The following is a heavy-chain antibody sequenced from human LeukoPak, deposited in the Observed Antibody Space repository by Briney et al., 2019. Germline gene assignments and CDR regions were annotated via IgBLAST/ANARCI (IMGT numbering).Heavy chain of an antibody. Sequence: AGSLTLSCAASGFTFSASSMNWLRQAPGKGLEWVSSISSSSHYLFYADSLKGRFTLSRDNAKNSLYLQMHSLRAEDTAVYYCARGFGRFGELYEHYYHLMDAGGRGTAVTVSS. CDR2: ISSSSHYL. V-gene: IGHV3-21*01. D-gene: IGHD3-10*01. CDR3: ARGFGRFGELYEHYYHLMDA. CDR1: GFTFSASS. J-gene: IGHJ6*02.